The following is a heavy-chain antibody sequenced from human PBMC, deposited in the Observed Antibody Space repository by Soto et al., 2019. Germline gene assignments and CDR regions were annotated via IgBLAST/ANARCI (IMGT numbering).Heavy chain of an antibody. Sequence: ASVKVSCKASGYTFTSYGISWVRQAPGQGLEWMGWISAYNGNTNYAQKLQGRVTMTTDTSTSTAYMELRSLRSDDTAVYYCARDPPVLRFLEWLPGFEDYWGQGTLVTVSS. CDR3: ARDPPVLRFLEWLPGFEDY. D-gene: IGHD3-3*01. J-gene: IGHJ4*02. CDR1: GYTFTSYG. V-gene: IGHV1-18*01. CDR2: ISAYNGNT.